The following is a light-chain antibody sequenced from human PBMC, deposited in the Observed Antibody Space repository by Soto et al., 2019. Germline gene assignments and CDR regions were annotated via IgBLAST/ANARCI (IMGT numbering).Light chain of an antibody. V-gene: IGKV1-33*01. CDR3: QQFDSVPCT. J-gene: IGKJ2*02. Sequence: IQMTQSPSSLSASVGDRVTLTCQASHDIKNYLIWYQQKAGRAPKLLIYDASSLGAGVSSRFSGSGSGTHFTLTITSLQPADIATYYCQQFDSVPCTFGQGTKLEI. CDR2: DAS. CDR1: HDIKNY.